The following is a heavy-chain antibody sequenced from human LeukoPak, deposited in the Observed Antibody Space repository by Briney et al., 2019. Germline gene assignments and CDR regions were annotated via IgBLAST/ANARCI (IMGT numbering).Heavy chain of an antibody. D-gene: IGHD3-3*01. J-gene: IGHJ6*03. CDR3: ARAGYDFWSGPFYYYYMDV. CDR2: IIPIFGTA. V-gene: IGHV1-69*06. CDR1: GGTFSSYA. Sequence: SVKVSCKASGGTFSSYAISWVRQAPGQGLEWMGGIIPIFGTANYAQKFQGRVTITADKSTSTAYMELSSLRSEDTAVYYCARAGYDFWSGPFYYYYMDVWGKGTTVTVSS.